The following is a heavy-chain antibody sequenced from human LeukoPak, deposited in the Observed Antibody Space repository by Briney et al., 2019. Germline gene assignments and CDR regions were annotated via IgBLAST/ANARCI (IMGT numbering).Heavy chain of an antibody. CDR1: GGSISSGGYY. Sequence: SQTLSLTCTVSGGSISSGGYYWSWIRQHPGKGLEWIGYIYYSGTTYYNPSLKSRVTISVDTSTNQFSLKLISVTAADTAVYYCARSDATGTLVSYWGQGTLVIVSS. D-gene: IGHD6-13*01. CDR3: ARSDATGTLVSY. V-gene: IGHV4-31*03. CDR2: IYYSGTT. J-gene: IGHJ4*02.